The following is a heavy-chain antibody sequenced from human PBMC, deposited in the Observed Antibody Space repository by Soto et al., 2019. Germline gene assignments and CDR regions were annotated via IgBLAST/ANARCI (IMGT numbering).Heavy chain of an antibody. CDR3: ASGFKSRSIAVAGRDAFDI. J-gene: IGHJ3*02. Sequence: ASVKVSCKASGYTFTSYGISWVRQAPRQGLEWMGWISAYNGNTNYAQKLQGRVTMTTDTSTSTAYMELRSLRSDDTAVYYCASGFKSRSIAVAGRDAFDIWGQGTMVTVSS. D-gene: IGHD6-19*01. CDR2: ISAYNGNT. V-gene: IGHV1-18*01. CDR1: GYTFTSYG.